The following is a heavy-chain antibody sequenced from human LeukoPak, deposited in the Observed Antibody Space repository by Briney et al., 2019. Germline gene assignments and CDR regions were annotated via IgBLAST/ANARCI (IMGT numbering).Heavy chain of an antibody. Sequence: SETLSLTCAVYGGSFSGYYWSWIRQPPGKGLEWIGEINHSGSTYYNPSLKSRVTISVDTSKNQFSLKLNSVTAADTAVYYCARWVVTAILGAFDIWGQGTMVTVSS. D-gene: IGHD2-21*02. CDR2: INHSGST. V-gene: IGHV4-34*01. CDR3: ARWVVTAILGAFDI. CDR1: GGSFSGYY. J-gene: IGHJ3*02.